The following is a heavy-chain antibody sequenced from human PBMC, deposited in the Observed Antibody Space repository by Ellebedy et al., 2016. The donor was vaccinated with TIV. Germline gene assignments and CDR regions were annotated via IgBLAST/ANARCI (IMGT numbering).Heavy chain of an antibody. CDR2: IYYSGST. CDR1: GGSISSYY. D-gene: IGHD5-18*01. CDR3: ARDLRPAERGYSYDTGIGDAFDI. J-gene: IGHJ3*02. Sequence: SETLSLTCTVSGGSISSYYWSWIRQPPGKGLEWIGYIYYSGSTNYNPSLKSRVTISVDTSKNQFSLKLSSVTAADTAVYYCARDLRPAERGYSYDTGIGDAFDIWGQGTMVTVSS. V-gene: IGHV4-59*01.